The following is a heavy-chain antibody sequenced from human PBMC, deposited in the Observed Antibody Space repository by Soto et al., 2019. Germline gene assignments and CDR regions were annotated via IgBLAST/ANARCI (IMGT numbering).Heavy chain of an antibody. CDR1: GFTFSSYG. D-gene: IGHD3-22*01. J-gene: IGHJ4*02. CDR3: ARERYYYDSSGYLPY. V-gene: IGHV3-33*01. CDR2: IWYDGSNK. Sequence: SGGSLRLSCAASGFTFSSYGMHWVRQAPGKGLEWVAVIWYDGSNKYYADSVKGRFTISRDNSKNTLYLQMNSLRAEDTAVYYCARERYYYDSSGYLPYWGQGTLVTVSS.